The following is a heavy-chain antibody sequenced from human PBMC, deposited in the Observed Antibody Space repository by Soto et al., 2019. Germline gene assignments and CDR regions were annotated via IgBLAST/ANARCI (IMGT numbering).Heavy chain of an antibody. Sequence: QVQLQESGPGLVKPSQTLSLTCTVSGGSINIGGHYWSWIRQRPGKGLEWIGYVYYTGSTYYNPSLRSRVTISVDTSKNQFSLYRRSVTAADTAVYYCAKDPSPQPTTVVTPGWFDPWGQGTLVTVSS. CDR2: VYYTGST. CDR3: AKDPSPQPTTVVTPGWFDP. CDR1: GGSINIGGHY. J-gene: IGHJ5*02. V-gene: IGHV4-31*03. D-gene: IGHD2-21*02.